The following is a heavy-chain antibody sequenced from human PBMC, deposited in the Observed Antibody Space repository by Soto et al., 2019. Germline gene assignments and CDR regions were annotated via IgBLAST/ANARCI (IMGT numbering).Heavy chain of an antibody. CDR2: IKQDGSEK. J-gene: IGHJ5*02. D-gene: IGHD3-3*01. CDR1: GFTFGNYW. CDR3: ARANFWSGTNWFDP. Sequence: GGSLRLSCAASGFTFGNYWMSWVRQAPGKGLEWVANIKQDGSEKFYADSVRGRFAISRDNAKNSLFLQMNNLRADDTAVYYCARANFWSGTNWFDPWGQGTLVTVSS. V-gene: IGHV3-7*03.